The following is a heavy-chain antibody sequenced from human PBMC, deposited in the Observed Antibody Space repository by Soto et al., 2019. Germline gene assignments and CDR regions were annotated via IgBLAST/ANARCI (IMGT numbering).Heavy chain of an antibody. CDR2: IYYSGST. J-gene: IGHJ4*02. CDR3: ARTAGDFDYFDY. Sequence: SETLSLTCTVSGGSISSYYWSWIRQPPGKGLEWIGYIYYSGSTNYNPSLKSRVTISVDTSKNQFSLKLSSVTAADTAVYYCARTAGDFDYFDYWGQGTLVTVSS. V-gene: IGHV4-59*01. D-gene: IGHD4-17*01. CDR1: GGSISSYY.